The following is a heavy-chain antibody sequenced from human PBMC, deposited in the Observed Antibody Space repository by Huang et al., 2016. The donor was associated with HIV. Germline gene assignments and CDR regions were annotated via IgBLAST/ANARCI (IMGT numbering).Heavy chain of an antibody. CDR3: AREAWASGVAHYFDY. Sequence: QVQLVQSGAEVKRPGASVKVSCKASGYSFTGHFIHWVRQAPGQVLGWMVRFDPTSGALNWAASVKGRVSIARDKAIGTAYMELSGLGSDDTAVFFCAREAWASGVAHYFDYWGPGTLVTVSS. CDR1: GYSFTGHF. D-gene: IGHD3-10*01. V-gene: IGHV1-2*06. CDR2: FDPTSGAL. J-gene: IGHJ4*02.